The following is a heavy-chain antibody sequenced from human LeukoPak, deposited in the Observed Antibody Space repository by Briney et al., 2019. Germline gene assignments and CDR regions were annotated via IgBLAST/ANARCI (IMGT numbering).Heavy chain of an antibody. D-gene: IGHD3-10*01. Sequence: AGSLRLSCAGSGFTFRTSEMNWVRQAPGEGLEWVSYIRSTGSIIHYPDSVKGRFTISRDNAKNSLYLQMNSLRAEDTAVYYCARGGDDYYGMDVWGQGTTVTVSS. CDR3: ARGGDDYYGMDV. V-gene: IGHV3-48*03. CDR1: GFTFRTSE. CDR2: IRSTGSII. J-gene: IGHJ6*02.